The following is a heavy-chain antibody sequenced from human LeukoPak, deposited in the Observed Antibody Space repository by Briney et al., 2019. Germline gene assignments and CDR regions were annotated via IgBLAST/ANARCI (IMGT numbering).Heavy chain of an antibody. D-gene: IGHD6-19*01. J-gene: IGHJ4*02. CDR1: GGSISSYY. CDR3: ARARRGWYVEY. V-gene: IGHV4-59*01. Sequence: PSETLSLTCTVSGGSISSYYWSWIRQPPGKGLEWIGYIYYSGSTNYNPSLKSRVTISLDTSKNQFSLKLSSVTAADTAVYYCARARRGWYVEYWGQGTLVTVSS. CDR2: IYYSGST.